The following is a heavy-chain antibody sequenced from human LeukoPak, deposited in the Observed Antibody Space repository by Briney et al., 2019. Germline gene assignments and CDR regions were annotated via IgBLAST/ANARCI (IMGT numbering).Heavy chain of an antibody. D-gene: IGHD2-2*02. V-gene: IGHV4-4*02. CDR3: ARGYCSSTSCYTFDY. CDR1: GGSISSSNW. CDR2: IYHSGST. Sequence: SETLSLTCAVSGGSISSSNWWSWVRQPPGKGLEWIGEIYHSGSTNYNPSLKSRVTISVDKSKNQFSLKPSSVTAADTAVYYCARGYCSSTSCYTFDYWGQGTLVTVSS. J-gene: IGHJ4*02.